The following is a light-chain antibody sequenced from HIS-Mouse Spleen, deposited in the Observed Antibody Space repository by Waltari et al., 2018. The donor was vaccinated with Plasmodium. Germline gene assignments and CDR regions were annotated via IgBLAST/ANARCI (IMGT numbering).Light chain of an antibody. CDR2: DAS. CDR1: QRVSSSY. J-gene: IGKJ4*01. CDR3: QQRSNWLT. V-gene: IGKV3D-20*02. Sequence: EIVLTQSPGTLSLSPGERAPLSCRASQRVSSSYLAWYQQKPGQAPRLLIYDASNRATGIPARFSGSGSGTDFTLTISSLEPEDFAVYYCQQRSNWLTFGGGTKVEIK.